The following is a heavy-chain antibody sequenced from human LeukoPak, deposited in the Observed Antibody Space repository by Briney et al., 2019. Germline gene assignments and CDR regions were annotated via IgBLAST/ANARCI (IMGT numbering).Heavy chain of an antibody. D-gene: IGHD4/OR15-4a*01. J-gene: IGHJ4*02. CDR3: ARRAGAYSHPYDY. V-gene: IGHV3-23*01. Sequence: GGSLRLSCAASGFTFSSYGMSWVRQAPGKGLEWVSSISSTGGTTYYADSVKGRFTISRDNSKNTLYLQMNSLRAEDTAVYYCARRAGAYSHPYDYWGQGTLVTVSS. CDR1: GFTFSSYG. CDR2: ISSTGGTT.